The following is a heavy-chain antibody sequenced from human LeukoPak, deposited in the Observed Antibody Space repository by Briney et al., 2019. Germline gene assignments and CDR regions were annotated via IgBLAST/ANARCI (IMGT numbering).Heavy chain of an antibody. V-gene: IGHV4-31*03. CDR3: AREYSGSPRFDY. D-gene: IGHD1-26*01. CDR1: SGSISSGGYY. J-gene: IGHJ4*02. CDR2: IYYSGST. Sequence: SETLSLTCTVSSGSISSGGYYWSWIRQHPGKGLEWSGYIYYSGSTYYNPSLKSRVTISVDTSKNQFSLKLSSVTAADTAVYYCAREYSGSPRFDYWGQGTLVTVSS.